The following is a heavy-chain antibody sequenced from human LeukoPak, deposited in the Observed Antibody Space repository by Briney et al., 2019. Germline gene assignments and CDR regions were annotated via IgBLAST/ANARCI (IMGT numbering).Heavy chain of an antibody. CDR3: ARDRTVVAATGFDY. V-gene: IGHV3-30-3*01. Sequence: PGGSLRLSCAASGFTFSSYWMSWVRQAPGKGLEWVAVISYDGSNKYYADSVKGRFTISRDNSKNTLYLQMNSLRAEDTAVYYCARDRTVVAATGFDYWGQGTLVTVSS. J-gene: IGHJ4*02. CDR2: ISYDGSNK. CDR1: GFTFSSYW. D-gene: IGHD2-15*01.